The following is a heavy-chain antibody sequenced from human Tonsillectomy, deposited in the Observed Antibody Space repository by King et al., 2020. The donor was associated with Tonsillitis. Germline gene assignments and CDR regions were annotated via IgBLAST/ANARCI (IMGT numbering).Heavy chain of an antibody. Sequence: VQLVESGGGVVQPGGSLRLSCAASGFIFSSYGMHWVRPTPGKGLEWVSFVHYDGAYIPYANSVKGRFTIPRDNSKNMLYLEMNSLRVDDSALYYCVKDQAFRFDYWGQGSLVTVSS. CDR3: VKDQAFRFDY. V-gene: IGHV3-30*02. J-gene: IGHJ4*02. CDR2: VHYDGAYI. CDR1: GFIFSSYG.